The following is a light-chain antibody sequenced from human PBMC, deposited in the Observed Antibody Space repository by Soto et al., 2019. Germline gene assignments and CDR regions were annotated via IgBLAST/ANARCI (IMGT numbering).Light chain of an antibody. CDR1: QSVSSY. Sequence: EIVLTQSPATLSLSPGERATLSCRASQSVSSYLAWYQQKPGQAPRLLIYDASSRATGIPARFSGSGSGTNVPPTIRTLEPEDFCFAYGPQGSTVGGGEYSFGQGTKLEIK. CDR2: DAS. V-gene: IGKV3-11*01. J-gene: IGKJ2*01. CDR3: PQGSTVGGGEYS.